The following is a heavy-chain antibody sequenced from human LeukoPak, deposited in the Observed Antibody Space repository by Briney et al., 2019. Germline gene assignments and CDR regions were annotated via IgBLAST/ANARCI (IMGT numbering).Heavy chain of an antibody. Sequence: PSETLSLTCDVSGYSISGSNWWGWIRQSPGKGLEWIGYIYHRGTTYSNPSLRSRVTMSVDTSKNQFSLNLTSVTAVDTAVYYCARARTSHSWASAPLDSWGQGTLVTVSS. D-gene: IGHD6-13*01. CDR2: IYHRGTT. J-gene: IGHJ4*02. CDR3: ARARTSHSWASAPLDS. CDR1: GYSISGSNW. V-gene: IGHV4-28*03.